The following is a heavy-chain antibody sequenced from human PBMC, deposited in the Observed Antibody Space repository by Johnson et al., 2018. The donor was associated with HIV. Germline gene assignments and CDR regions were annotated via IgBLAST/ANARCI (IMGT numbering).Heavy chain of an antibody. Sequence: VQLVESGGGLVQPGGSLRLSCAASGFTFSSYAMSWVRQAPGKGLEWVSAISGSGGSTYYADSVKGRFTISRDNSKNTLYLQMNSLRAEDTAVYYCARDTFAGAYGDWPDAFDIWGQGTMVTVSS. D-gene: IGHD4-17*01. CDR3: ARDTFAGAYGDWPDAFDI. V-gene: IGHV3-23*04. J-gene: IGHJ3*02. CDR2: ISGSGGST. CDR1: GFTFSSYA.